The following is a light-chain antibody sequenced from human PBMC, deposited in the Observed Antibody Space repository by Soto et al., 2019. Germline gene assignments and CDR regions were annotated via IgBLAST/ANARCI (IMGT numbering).Light chain of an antibody. J-gene: IGLJ1*01. V-gene: IGLV2-23*01. CDR1: GSDVGSYNL. Sequence: QSALTQPASVSGSPGQSITISCTGTGSDVGSYNLVSWYQQHPGKAPKLMIYEANKRPSGISSRFSGFKSDNTASLTISGLLSEDEADYFCCSYAGGSNFVLGAGTKVTV. CDR2: EAN. CDR3: CSYAGGSNFV.